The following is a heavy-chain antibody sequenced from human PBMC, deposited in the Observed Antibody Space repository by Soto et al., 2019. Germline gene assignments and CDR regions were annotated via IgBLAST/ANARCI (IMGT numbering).Heavy chain of an antibody. Sequence: QLQVQESGPGLVKPSETLSLTCTVSGVSIDSSRYYWGWIRQPPGKGLEWIGNIHYSGTTYYNPSRKSRVIISVNTSKNQFSLRLNSVTAADTAVYYCARPYESGGFYYGFDYWGQGTPVTVSS. CDR2: IHYSGTT. J-gene: IGHJ4*02. CDR3: ARPYESGGFYYGFDY. CDR1: GVSIDSSRYY. D-gene: IGHD3-22*01. V-gene: IGHV4-39*01.